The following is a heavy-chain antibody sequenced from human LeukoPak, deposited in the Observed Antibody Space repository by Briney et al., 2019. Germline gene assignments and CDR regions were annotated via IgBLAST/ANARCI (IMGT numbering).Heavy chain of an antibody. D-gene: IGHD6-19*01. V-gene: IGHV3-30-3*01. CDR1: GFTFSSYA. Sequence: GGSLRLSCAASGFTFSSYAMHWVRQAPGKGLEWVAVISYDGSNKYYADSVKGRFTISRDNSKNTLYLQMNSLRAEDTAVYYCARSQAEDAFDIWGQGTMVTVSS. CDR3: ARSQAEDAFDI. J-gene: IGHJ3*02. CDR2: ISYDGSNK.